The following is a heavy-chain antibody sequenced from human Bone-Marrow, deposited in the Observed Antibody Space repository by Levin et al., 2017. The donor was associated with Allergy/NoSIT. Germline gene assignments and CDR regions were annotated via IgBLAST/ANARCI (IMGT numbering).Heavy chain of an antibody. V-gene: IGHV2-70*04. J-gene: IGHJ4*02. Sequence: SGPTLVKPTQTLTLTCTFSGFSLSTSGMRVSWIRQPPGKALEWLARIDWDDDKFYSTSLKTRLTISKDTSKNQVVLTMTNMDPVDTATYYCARMGDCSGGSCYQFDYWGQGTLVTVSS. CDR3: ARMGDCSGGSCYQFDY. CDR1: GFSLSTSGMR. D-gene: IGHD2-15*01. CDR2: IDWDDDK.